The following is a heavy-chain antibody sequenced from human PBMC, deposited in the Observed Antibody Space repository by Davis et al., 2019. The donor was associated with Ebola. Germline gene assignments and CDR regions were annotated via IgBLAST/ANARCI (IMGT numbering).Heavy chain of an antibody. D-gene: IGHD3-10*01. CDR2: INPSGGST. CDR1: GYTFTSYY. J-gene: IGHJ6*02. Sequence: ASVKVSCKASGYTFTSYYMHWVRQAPGQGLEWMGIINPSGGSTSYAQKFQGRVTMTRDTSTSTVYMELSSLRSEDTAVYYCARSLRITMVRGEGGMDVWGQGTTVTVSS. CDR3: ARSLRITMVRGEGGMDV. V-gene: IGHV1-46*01.